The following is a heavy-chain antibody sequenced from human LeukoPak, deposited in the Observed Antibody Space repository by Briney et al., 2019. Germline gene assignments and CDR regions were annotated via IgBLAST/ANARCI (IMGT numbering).Heavy chain of an antibody. J-gene: IGHJ6*02. D-gene: IGHD2-15*01. CDR3: AQYCSGGGCWSYYYYGMDV. CDR2: IIGSGGDT. V-gene: IGHV3-23*01. Sequence: PGGSLRLSCTASGFTFSKYAMNWVRQAPGGGLEWVSPIIGSGGDTYYADSVKGRFTISRDNSENTLFLLMNSLRAEDTAVYYCAQYCSGGGCWSYYYYGMDVWGQGTTVTVSS. CDR1: GFTFSKYA.